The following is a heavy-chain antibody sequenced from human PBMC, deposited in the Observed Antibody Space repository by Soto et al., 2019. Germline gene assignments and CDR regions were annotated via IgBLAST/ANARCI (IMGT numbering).Heavy chain of an antibody. J-gene: IGHJ4*02. V-gene: IGHV1-69*13. D-gene: IGHD4-17*01. CDR1: GCTFSTFG. CDR3: AKSAPMDAGDKYYYDF. Sequence: SVKVSCKASGCTFSTFGISCVRQAPGQGLEWMGGIIPFFGTARYSQKFEDRITITADESTNTVYMDLRSLTSEDTAIYYCAKSAPMDAGDKYYYDFWGQGALVTVSS. CDR2: IIPFFGTA.